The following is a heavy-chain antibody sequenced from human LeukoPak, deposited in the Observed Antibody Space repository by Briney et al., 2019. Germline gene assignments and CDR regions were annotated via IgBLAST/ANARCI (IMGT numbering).Heavy chain of an antibody. CDR2: INSDGSST. V-gene: IGHV3-74*01. CDR1: GFTFSRYW. CDR3: VLDLFSSFAFDI. D-gene: IGHD3/OR15-3a*01. J-gene: IGHJ3*02. Sequence: GRSLRPSCAASGFTFSRYWMHWVSQAPGNGLLWVSRINSDGSSTYYADSVKGRFTTSRDNAKNALHLQMNSLTAEDTAVYYCVLDLFSSFAFDIWGQGTMVTVSS.